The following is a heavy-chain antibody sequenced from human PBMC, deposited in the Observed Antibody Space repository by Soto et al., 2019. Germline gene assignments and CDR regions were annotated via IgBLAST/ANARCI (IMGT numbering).Heavy chain of an antibody. CDR3: ARGIKYGAYSRWFDP. CDR2: MNPNSGNT. Sequence: QVQLVQSGAEVKKPGASVKVSCKASGYTFTSYDINWVRQATGQGLEYLGWMNPNSGNTAYVQKFQGRVTMTWDTSITTAHMELRSLRSEDTAVYFCARGIKYGAYSRWFDPWGQGTLVTVSS. V-gene: IGHV1-8*01. J-gene: IGHJ5*02. CDR1: GYTFTSYD. D-gene: IGHD4-17*01.